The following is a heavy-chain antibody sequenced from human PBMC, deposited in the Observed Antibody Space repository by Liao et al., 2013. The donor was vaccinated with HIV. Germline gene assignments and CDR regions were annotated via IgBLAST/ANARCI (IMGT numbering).Heavy chain of an antibody. CDR1: GGSISSSSYY. V-gene: IGHV4-30-4*08. D-gene: IGHD3-10*01. CDR2: IYYSGST. J-gene: IGHJ4*02. Sequence: QLQLQESGPGLVKPSETLSLTCTVSGGSISSSSYYWGWIRQPPGKGLEWIGYIYYSGSTYYNPSLKSRVTISVDTSKNQFSLKLSSVTAADTAVYYCARVPALYYGSGVDYWGQGTLVTVSS. CDR3: ARVPALYYGSGVDY.